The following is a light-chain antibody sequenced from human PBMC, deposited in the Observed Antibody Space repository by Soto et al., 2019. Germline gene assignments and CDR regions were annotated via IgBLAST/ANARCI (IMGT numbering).Light chain of an antibody. CDR1: QGISNY. CDR2: AAS. V-gene: IGKV1-27*01. J-gene: IGKJ5*01. Sequence: DIQMTQSPSSLSASLGVRVTITCRASQGISNYLAWYQQKAGRVPKLLIYAASTLQSGVPSRFSGSGSGTDFTLTITSLQPEDVATYYCQNYNSVPLTCGQGTRLGIK. CDR3: QNYNSVPLT.